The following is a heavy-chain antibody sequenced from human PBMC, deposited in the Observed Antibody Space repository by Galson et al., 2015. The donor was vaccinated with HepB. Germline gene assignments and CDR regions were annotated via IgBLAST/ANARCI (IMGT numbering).Heavy chain of an antibody. J-gene: IGHJ4*02. D-gene: IGHD1-1*01. CDR2: ISYDGSIK. CDR1: GFAFYNYG. V-gene: IGHV3-30*18. Sequence: SLRLSCAASGFAFYNYGMHWVRQAPGKGLEWVAVISYDGSIKFYADSVKGRFTISRDSSMNTLYLQMNGLRVEDTALYFCAKPFSRYTTRGEGNHFDSWGQGVLVTVSS. CDR3: AKPFSRYTTRGEGNHFDS.